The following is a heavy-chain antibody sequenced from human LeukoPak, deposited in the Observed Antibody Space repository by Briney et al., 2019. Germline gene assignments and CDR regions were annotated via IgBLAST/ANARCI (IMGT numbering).Heavy chain of an antibody. Sequence: GGSLRLSCAASGFTFSDYYMSWIRQAPGKWLEWVSYISSSGSTIYYADSVKGRFTISRDNAKNSLYLQMNSVRAEDTAVYYCARARPRIYYDSSGYIDYWGQGTLVTVSS. CDR1: GFTFSDYY. CDR3: ARARPRIYYDSSGYIDY. CDR2: ISSSGSTI. V-gene: IGHV3-11*01. D-gene: IGHD3-22*01. J-gene: IGHJ4*02.